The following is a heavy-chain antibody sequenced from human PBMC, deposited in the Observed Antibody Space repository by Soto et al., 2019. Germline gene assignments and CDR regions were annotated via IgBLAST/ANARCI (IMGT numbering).Heavy chain of an antibody. D-gene: IGHD1-26*01. J-gene: IGHJ4*02. CDR1: GGSISSSSYY. CDR3: ARLSRGSYF. CDR2: IYYSGST. Sequence: QLQLQESGPGLVKHSETLSLTCTVSGGSISSSSYYWGWIRQPPGKGLEWIGSIYYSGSTYFNPSRKSLAARSVDTAKNHFSLKRSSVTAADSAVYYCARLSRGSYFWVQGTLVTVSS. V-gene: IGHV4-39*02.